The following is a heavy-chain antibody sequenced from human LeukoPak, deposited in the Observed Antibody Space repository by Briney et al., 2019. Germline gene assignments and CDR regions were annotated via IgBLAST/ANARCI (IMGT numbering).Heavy chain of an antibody. V-gene: IGHV3-21*01. CDR1: GFTFSSCS. CDR2: ISSSSSYI. Sequence: PGGSLRLSCAASGFTFSSCSMNWVRQAPGKGLEWVSSISSSSSYIYYADSVKGRFTISRDNAKNSLYLQMSSLRAEDTAVYYCASNPDYYDSRQYDYWGQGTLVTVSS. D-gene: IGHD3-22*01. J-gene: IGHJ4*02. CDR3: ASNPDYYDSRQYDY.